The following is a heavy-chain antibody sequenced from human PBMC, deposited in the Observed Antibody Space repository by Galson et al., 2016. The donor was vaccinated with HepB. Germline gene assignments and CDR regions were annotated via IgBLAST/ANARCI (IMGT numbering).Heavy chain of an antibody. J-gene: IGHJ5*02. CDR2: ISHSGSA. D-gene: IGHD5-12*01. CDR1: GGSIGPYY. CDR3: ASGRGYAPDWFDP. Sequence: ETLSLTCTVSGGSIGPYYWSWIRQPPGQGPEWIGYISHSGSATYNPSLKSRVTPFMDTSKNQLSLQLNSVTASDAAVYYCASGRGYAPDWFDPWGQGTLVPVSS. V-gene: IGHV4-59*01.